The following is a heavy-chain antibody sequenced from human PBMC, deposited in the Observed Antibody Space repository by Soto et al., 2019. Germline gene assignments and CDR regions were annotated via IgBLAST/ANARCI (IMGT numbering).Heavy chain of an antibody. CDR2: ISGSGGST. Sequence: EVQLLESGGGLVQPGGSLRLSCAASGFTFSSYAMSWVRQAPGKGLEWVSAISGSGGSTYYADSVKGRFTISRDNSKNTLYLQMNSLRAEDTAVYYCANHITSFGVVDYWGQGTLVTVSS. CDR3: ANHITSFGVVDY. J-gene: IGHJ4*02. V-gene: IGHV3-23*01. CDR1: GFTFSSYA. D-gene: IGHD3-3*01.